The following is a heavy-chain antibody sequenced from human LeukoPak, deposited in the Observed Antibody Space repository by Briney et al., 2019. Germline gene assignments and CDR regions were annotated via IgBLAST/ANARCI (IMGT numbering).Heavy chain of an antibody. CDR1: GYTFTGYH. CDR2: INPNSGDT. D-gene: IGHD2-2*01. Sequence: GASVKVSCRASGYTFTGYHIHWVRQAPGQGLEWMGRINPNSGDTNYAQNFQGRVTMTRDTSINTAYMELSRLRSDDTAAYYCARDYCSSTSCLFDYWGQGTLVTVSS. V-gene: IGHV1-2*06. CDR3: ARDYCSSTSCLFDY. J-gene: IGHJ4*02.